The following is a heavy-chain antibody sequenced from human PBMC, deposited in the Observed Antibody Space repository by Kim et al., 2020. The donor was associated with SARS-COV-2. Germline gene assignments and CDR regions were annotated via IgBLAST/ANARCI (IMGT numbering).Heavy chain of an antibody. CDR1: GFTFSSYG. CDR2: IWYDGSNK. CDR3: ARGGTLAEYYYYYGMDV. Sequence: GGSLRLSCAASGFTFSSYGMHWVRQAPGKGLEWVAVIWYDGSNKYYADSVKGRFTISRDNSKNTLYLQMNSLRAEDTAVYYCARGGTLAEYYYYYGMDVWGQGTTVTVSS. V-gene: IGHV3-33*01. J-gene: IGHJ6*02.